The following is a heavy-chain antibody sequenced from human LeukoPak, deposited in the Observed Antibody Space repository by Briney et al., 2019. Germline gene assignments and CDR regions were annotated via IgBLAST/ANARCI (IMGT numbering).Heavy chain of an antibody. Sequence: PSETLSLTCTVSGGSLEGLYWSWIRQSPEKGLEWIGNVFHTGVTSYNLSLKSRVTISVDTSRNQFSLTMTSMTAADTAIYYCTRGGGSGYYFGIPRYYFDAWGQGVLVTVPS. CDR1: GGSLEGLY. CDR2: VFHTGVT. J-gene: IGHJ4*02. V-gene: IGHV4-59*11. D-gene: IGHD3-22*01. CDR3: TRGGGSGYYFGIPRYYFDA.